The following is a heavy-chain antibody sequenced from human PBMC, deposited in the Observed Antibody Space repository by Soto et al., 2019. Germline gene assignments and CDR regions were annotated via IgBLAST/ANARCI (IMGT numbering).Heavy chain of an antibody. CDR2: INPNSGGT. D-gene: IGHD2-2*01. CDR1: GYTFTDYY. J-gene: IGHJ6*02. CDR3: ARGGRYCSSTSCYYYGMDV. Sequence: ASVKVSCKASGYTFTDYYMHWVRQAPGQGLEWMGWINPNSGGTNYAQKFQGRVTMTRDTSISTAYMELSSVTAADTAVYYCARGGRYCSSTSCYYYGMDVWGQGTTVTVSS. V-gene: IGHV1-2*02.